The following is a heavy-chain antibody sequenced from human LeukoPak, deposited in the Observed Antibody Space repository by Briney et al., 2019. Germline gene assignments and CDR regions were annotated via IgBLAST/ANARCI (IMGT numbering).Heavy chain of an antibody. V-gene: IGHV3-74*01. CDR2: INSEGTT. CDR1: GFTLSNYW. Sequence: GGSLRLSCAASGFTLSNYWMHWARQAPGKGLVWVSRINSEGTTSYTDPVKGRFTISRDDAKNTLFLQMDSLRAEDTAVYYCARAVESNGRNALDYWGQGTLVTVSS. D-gene: IGHD4-23*01. J-gene: IGHJ4*02. CDR3: ARAVESNGRNALDY.